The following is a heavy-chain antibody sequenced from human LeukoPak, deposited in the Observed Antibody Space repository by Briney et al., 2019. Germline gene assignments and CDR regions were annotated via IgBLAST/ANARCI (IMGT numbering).Heavy chain of an antibody. Sequence: GASVKVSCKASGYTFTGYYMHWVRQAPGQGPEWMGRINPNSGGTNYAQKFQGRVTMTRDTSISTAYMELSRLRSDDTAVYYCARDGSIAAAGTYEYYYYYYYMDVWGKGTTVTVSS. CDR3: ARDGSIAAAGTYEYYYYYYYMDV. CDR2: INPNSGGT. D-gene: IGHD6-13*01. J-gene: IGHJ6*03. V-gene: IGHV1-2*06. CDR1: GYTFTGYY.